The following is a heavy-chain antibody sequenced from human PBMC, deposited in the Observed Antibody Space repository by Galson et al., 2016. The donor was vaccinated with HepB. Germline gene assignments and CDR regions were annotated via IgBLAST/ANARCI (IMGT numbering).Heavy chain of an antibody. CDR1: GGPLNVFS. CDR2: VDPADDDI. CDR3: AKMRPGESAFDL. V-gene: IGHV1-69-2*01. J-gene: IGHJ3*01. Sequence: VKVSCKASGGPLNVFSINWVRQAPGQGLEWLGLVDPADDDIIVAERFQGRISMIADTSRDTAYMEMNSLTSEDTTGYFCAKMRPGESAFDLWGQVARVTVSS. D-gene: IGHD3-16*01.